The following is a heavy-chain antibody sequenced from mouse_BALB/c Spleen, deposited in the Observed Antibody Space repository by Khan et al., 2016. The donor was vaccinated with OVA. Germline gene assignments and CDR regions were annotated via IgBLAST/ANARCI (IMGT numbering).Heavy chain of an antibody. J-gene: IGHJ2*01. Sequence: QVQLQQSGPVLVKPGASVKMSCKASGYTFTDYIINWVRQRTGQGLEWIGQIYPGSGSTYYNEKFKGKATLTADKSSNTAYMQLSSLTSEDSAVYFCARSWYGSLGYWGQGTTLTVSS. CDR2: IYPGSGST. D-gene: IGHD1-1*01. CDR3: ARSWYGSLGY. V-gene: IGHV1-77*01. CDR1: GYTFTDYI.